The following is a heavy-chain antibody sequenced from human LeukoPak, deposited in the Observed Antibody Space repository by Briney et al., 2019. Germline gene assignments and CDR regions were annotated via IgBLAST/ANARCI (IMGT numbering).Heavy chain of an antibody. Sequence: TGGSLRLSCAASGFTFSSYAMSWVRQAPGKGLEWVSAISGSGGSTYYADSVKGRFTISRDNSKNTLYLQMNSLRAEDTAVYYCAKAVTYYYDSSGYYYLVYWAQGTLVTVSS. D-gene: IGHD3-22*01. J-gene: IGHJ4*02. CDR2: ISGSGGST. V-gene: IGHV3-23*01. CDR1: GFTFSSYA. CDR3: AKAVTYYYDSSGYYYLVY.